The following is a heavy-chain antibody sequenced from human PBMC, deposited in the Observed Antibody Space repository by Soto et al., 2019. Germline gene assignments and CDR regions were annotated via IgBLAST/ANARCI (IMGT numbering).Heavy chain of an antibody. J-gene: IGHJ3*01. D-gene: IGHD3-9*01. V-gene: IGHV1-2*02. CDR2: INPVSGGT. CDR1: GYTFTVFY. Sequence: ASVKVSCKASGYTFTVFYLHWVRQAPGQGPEWMGWINPVSGGTIYSQKFVGRVTMTRDTSLNTVYMDLSGLRSDDTAVYYCARDDGGRLKSAFERWGQGKMVTV. CDR3: ARDDGGRLKSAFER.